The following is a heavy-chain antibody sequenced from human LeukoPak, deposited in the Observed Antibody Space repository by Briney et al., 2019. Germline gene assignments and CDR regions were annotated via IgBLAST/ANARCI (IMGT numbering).Heavy chain of an antibody. J-gene: IGHJ6*03. V-gene: IGHV4-59*01. CDR2: IYYSWST. D-gene: IGHD1-26*01. Sequence: SETLSLTCTVSGGSISSYYLSWIRQPPGKELEWIGYIYYSWSTNYNPSLKSRVTISVDTSKKQFSLKLSSLTAADTAVYYCTRGSYSFYYMDVWGKGTTVTVSS. CDR1: GGSISSYY. CDR3: TRGSYSFYYMDV.